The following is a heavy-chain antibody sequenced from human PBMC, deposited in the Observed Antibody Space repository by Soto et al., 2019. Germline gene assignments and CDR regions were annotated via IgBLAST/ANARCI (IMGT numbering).Heavy chain of an antibody. CDR1: GYTFTSNA. Sequence: QVHLVQSGAEVKKPGASVKVSCRSSGYTFTSNAIHWVRQAPGQSLEWMGWVNAGNGYTKYLQKFQGRVTITSDTSASTAYMELNSLRSEDTAVYYCARGAHTYGYVFDYWGQGTLVTVSS. D-gene: IGHD5-18*01. J-gene: IGHJ4*02. CDR2: VNAGNGYT. V-gene: IGHV1-3*01. CDR3: ARGAHTYGYVFDY.